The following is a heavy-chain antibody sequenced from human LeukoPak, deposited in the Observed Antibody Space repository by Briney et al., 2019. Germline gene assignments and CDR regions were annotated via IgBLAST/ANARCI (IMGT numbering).Heavy chain of an antibody. CDR2: INHSGST. Sequence: PSETLSLTCAVYGGSFSGYYWSWIRQPPGKGLEWIGEINHSGSTNYNPSLKSRVTISVDTSKNQFSLKLSSVTAADTAVYYCARGLVEYSSSWSAPYDYWGQGTLVTVSS. J-gene: IGHJ4*02. CDR1: GGSFSGYY. D-gene: IGHD6-13*01. CDR3: ARGLVEYSSSWSAPYDY. V-gene: IGHV4-34*01.